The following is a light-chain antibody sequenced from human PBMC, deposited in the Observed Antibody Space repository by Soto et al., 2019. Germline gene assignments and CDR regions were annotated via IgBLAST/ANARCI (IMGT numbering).Light chain of an antibody. CDR2: EVT. CDR3: SSFAGGGNPVL. CDR1: SSDVGGYNY. Sequence: QSALTQPPSASGSLGQSVTISCTGTSSDVGGYNYVSWHQQHPGKAPKVMIYEVTKRPPGVPYRFSGSKSGNTASLTVSGLQAEDEDDYYCSSFAGGGNPVLLGGGTKLTVL. J-gene: IGLJ2*01. V-gene: IGLV2-8*01.